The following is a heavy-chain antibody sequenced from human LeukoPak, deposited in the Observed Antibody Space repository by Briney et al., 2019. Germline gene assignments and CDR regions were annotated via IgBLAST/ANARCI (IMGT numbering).Heavy chain of an antibody. CDR2: IKQDGSEK. CDR3: VRDKLTGASRLDY. J-gene: IGHJ4*02. D-gene: IGHD7-27*01. V-gene: IGHV3-7*03. CDR1: GFTFSDYW. Sequence: GGSLRLSCVASGFTFSDYWMSWVRQAPGKELEWVANIKQDGSEKYYVDSVKGRFTISRDNAKNSLFLQMNSLRAEDTAVYYCVRDKLTGASRLDYWGQGTLLTVSS.